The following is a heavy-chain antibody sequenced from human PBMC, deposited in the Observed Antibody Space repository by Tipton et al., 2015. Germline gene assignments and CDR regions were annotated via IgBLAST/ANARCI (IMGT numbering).Heavy chain of an antibody. D-gene: IGHD6-19*01. CDR3: ARDSPVAARYYYGMVV. Sequence: TLSLTCTLSGASITSGDFHWSWVRQRPGKGLEWIGYISYSGSTYYNVSLKSRVSMSVDTSTNQFSLKVTSVTAADTAVYYCARDSPVAARYYYGMVVWGQGTTVTVSS. CDR1: GASITSGDFH. V-gene: IGHV4-31*03. J-gene: IGHJ6*02. CDR2: ISYSGST.